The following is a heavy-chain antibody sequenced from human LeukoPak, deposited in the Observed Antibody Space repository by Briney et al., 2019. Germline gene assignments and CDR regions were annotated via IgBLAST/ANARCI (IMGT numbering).Heavy chain of an antibody. CDR2: IYYSGST. CDR1: GGSISSYY. V-gene: IGHV4-59*01. Sequence: SETLSLTCTVSGGSISSYYWSWIRQPPGKGLEWIGYIYYSGSTNYNPSLKSRVTISVDTSKNQFSLKLSSVTAADTAVYYFARGNYDSRGYSDDAFDIWGQGTMVTVSS. CDR3: ARGNYDSRGYSDDAFDI. J-gene: IGHJ3*02. D-gene: IGHD3-22*01.